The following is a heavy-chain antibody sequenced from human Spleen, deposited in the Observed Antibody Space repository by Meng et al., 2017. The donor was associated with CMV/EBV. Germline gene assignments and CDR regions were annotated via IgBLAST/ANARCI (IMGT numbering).Heavy chain of an antibody. CDR2: IIPIFGTA. J-gene: IGHJ6*02. CDR1: GGTFSSYA. V-gene: IGHV1-69*05. CDR3: AREQYYDFWSGYYTEYYYYGMDV. Sequence: SVKVSCKASGGTFSSYAISWVRQAPGQGLEWMGGIIPIFGTANYAQKFQGRVTITTDKSTSTAYMELSSLRSEDTAVYYCAREQYYDFWSGYYTEYYYYGMDVWGQGTTVTVSS. D-gene: IGHD3-3*01.